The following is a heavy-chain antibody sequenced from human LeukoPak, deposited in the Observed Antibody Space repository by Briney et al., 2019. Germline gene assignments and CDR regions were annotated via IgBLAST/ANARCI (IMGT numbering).Heavy chain of an antibody. CDR1: GFSFSNYA. D-gene: IGHD3-10*02. CDR2: ISGTGSST. V-gene: IGHV3-23*01. J-gene: IGHJ6*04. Sequence: GGSLRLSCAASGFSFSNYAMSWVRQAPGKGLEWVSAISGTGSSTYYADSVKGRFTISRDNSKNTLFLQMSSLRAEDTAVYYCAELGITMIGGVWGKGTTVTISS. CDR3: AELGITMIGGV.